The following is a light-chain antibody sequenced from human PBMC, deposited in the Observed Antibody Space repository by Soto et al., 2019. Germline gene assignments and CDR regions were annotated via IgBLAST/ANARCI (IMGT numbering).Light chain of an antibody. Sequence: DVQMTQSPSSVSASVGDRVTITCRASEGIATWLAWYQQKPGQAPKFLIYAASTLQSGVPSRFSGSGIGTDFTLTISSLQPEDFATYYCQQTNTFPPTFGGGTKVDIK. CDR3: QQTNTFPPT. J-gene: IGKJ4*01. CDR2: AAS. CDR1: EGIATW. V-gene: IGKV1D-12*01.